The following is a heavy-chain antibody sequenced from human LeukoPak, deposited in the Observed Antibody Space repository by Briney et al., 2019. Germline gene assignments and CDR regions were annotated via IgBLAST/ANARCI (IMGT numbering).Heavy chain of an antibody. J-gene: IGHJ4*02. CDR2: IIPSGSTT. D-gene: IGHD6-13*01. CDR1: GFAFDIHG. Sequence: PGGSLRLSCAASGFAFDIHGMNWVRQAPGKGLEWVSGIIPSGSTTYYADSVKGRFTISRDNAKNSLYLQMNSLRAEDTAVYYCATLYSSSWYSFDYWGQGTLVTVSS. CDR3: ATLYSSSWYSFDY. V-gene: IGHV3-21*01.